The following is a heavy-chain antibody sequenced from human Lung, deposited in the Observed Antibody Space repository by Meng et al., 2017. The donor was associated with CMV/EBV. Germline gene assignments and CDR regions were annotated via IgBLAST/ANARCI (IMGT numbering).Heavy chain of an antibody. CDR2: IYYSGST. D-gene: IGHD2-2*01. CDR1: GGPISSSSYY. CDR3: ARKLVVPAAIRNDAFDI. J-gene: IGHJ3*02. Sequence: GSLRLSCTVSGGPISSSSYYWGWIRQPPGKGLEWIGSIYYSGSTYYNPSLKSRVTISVDTSKNQFSLKLSSVTAADTAVYYCARKLVVPAAIRNDAFDIWGQGTMVTVSS. V-gene: IGHV4-39*07.